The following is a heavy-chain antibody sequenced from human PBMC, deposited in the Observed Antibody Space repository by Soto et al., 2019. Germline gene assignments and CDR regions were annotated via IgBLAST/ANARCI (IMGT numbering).Heavy chain of an antibody. CDR1: GGSISSYF. D-gene: IGHD6-6*01. Sequence: SETLSLTCTVSGGSISSYFWSWIRQPPGKGLEWIGCIYNSGSTNFNPSLKSRVTISIDTSKNQFSLKLSSVTAADTAVYYCARDRVSASSGHFDSWGRGTLVTVSS. CDR3: ARDRVSASSGHFDS. J-gene: IGHJ4*02. V-gene: IGHV4-59*01. CDR2: IYNSGST.